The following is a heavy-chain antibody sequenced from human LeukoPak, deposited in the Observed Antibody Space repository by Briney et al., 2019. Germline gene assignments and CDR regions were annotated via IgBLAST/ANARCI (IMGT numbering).Heavy chain of an antibody. V-gene: IGHV1-69*05. CDR3: ASDRLRGVRAFDI. CDR1: GGTFSSYA. Sequence: SVKVSCKASGGTFSSYAISWVRQAPGQGLEWMGRIIPIFGTANYAQKFQGRVTITTDESTSTAFMELSSLRSEDTAVYYCASDRLRGVRAFDIWGQGTMVTVSS. J-gene: IGHJ3*02. D-gene: IGHD3-10*01. CDR2: IIPIFGTA.